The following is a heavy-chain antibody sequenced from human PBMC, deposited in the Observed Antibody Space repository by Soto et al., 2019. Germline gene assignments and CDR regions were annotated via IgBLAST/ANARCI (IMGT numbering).Heavy chain of an antibody. D-gene: IGHD2-8*02. J-gene: IGHJ6*02. Sequence: EVHLVESGGGLVKPGGSLRLSCAVSGFTFSSCTMNWVRQAPGKGLEWVSSISPTTSHIYYADSVKGRFTISRDNAKNSLFLQMNSRRAEDTAVYYCSGCIGGACHQHYGMDVWGQGTTVTVSS. CDR2: ISPTTSHI. CDR1: GFTFSSCT. V-gene: IGHV3-21*01. CDR3: SGCIGGACHQHYGMDV.